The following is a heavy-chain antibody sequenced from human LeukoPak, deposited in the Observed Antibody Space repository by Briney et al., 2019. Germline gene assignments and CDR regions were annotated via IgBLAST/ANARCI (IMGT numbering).Heavy chain of an antibody. D-gene: IGHD3-9*01. CDR1: GFTFSSFA. CDR2: ISGSGGST. CDR3: AKGTSSGILRYFDWLFNWFDP. V-gene: IGHV3-23*01. Sequence: GGSLRLSCAASGFTFSSFAVTWVRQSPGKGLEWVSAISGSGGSTYYADSVKGRFTISRDNSKNTLYLQMNSLRAEDTAVYYCAKGTSSGILRYFDWLFNWFDPWGQGTLVTVSS. J-gene: IGHJ5*02.